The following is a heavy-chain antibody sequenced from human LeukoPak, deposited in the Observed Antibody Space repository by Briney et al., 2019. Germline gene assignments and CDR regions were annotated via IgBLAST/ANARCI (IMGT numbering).Heavy chain of an antibody. J-gene: IGHJ1*01. CDR1: GFTFSSYA. Sequence: GGSLRLSCAASGFTFSSYAMSWVCQAPGKGLEWVSAISGSGGSTYYADSVKGRFTISRDNSKNTLYLQMNSLRAEDTAVYYCAKDLMSSSWYDIRYFQHWGQGTLVTVSS. V-gene: IGHV3-23*01. D-gene: IGHD6-13*01. CDR3: AKDLMSSSWYDIRYFQH. CDR2: ISGSGGST.